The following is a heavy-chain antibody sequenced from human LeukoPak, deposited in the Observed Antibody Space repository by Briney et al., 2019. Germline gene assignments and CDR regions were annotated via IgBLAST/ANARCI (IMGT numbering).Heavy chain of an antibody. D-gene: IGHD3-16*02. CDR1: GFSLSTSGVG. J-gene: IGHJ5*02. Sequence: QTLSLTCTFSGFSLSTSGVGVGWIRQPPGKALEWLALIYWNDDKRYSPSLKSRLTITKDTSKNQVVLTMTNMDPVDTATYYCALGSRRMITFGGVIVMERDNWFDPWGQGTLVTASS. CDR2: IYWNDDK. V-gene: IGHV2-5*01. CDR3: ALGSRRMITFGGVIVMERDNWFDP.